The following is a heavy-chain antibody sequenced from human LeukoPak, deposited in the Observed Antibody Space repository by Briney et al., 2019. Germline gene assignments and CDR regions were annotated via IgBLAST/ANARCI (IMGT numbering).Heavy chain of an antibody. Sequence: SETLSLTCAVYGGSFSGYYWSWIRQPPGKGLEWIGEINHSGSTNYNPSLKTRVTISGDTSKNQFSLKLSSLTAPATPGNYCAGGPARLSIAARPGRYLDFWGEGALVTVSS. CDR2: INHSGST. J-gene: IGHJ4*02. CDR1: GGSFSGYY. D-gene: IGHD6-6*01. V-gene: IGHV4-34*01. CDR3: AGGPARLSIAARPGRYLDF.